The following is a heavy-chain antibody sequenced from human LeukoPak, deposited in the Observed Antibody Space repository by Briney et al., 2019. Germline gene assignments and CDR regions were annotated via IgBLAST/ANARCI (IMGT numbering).Heavy chain of an antibody. CDR1: GCTLSSYC. CDR3: ARCYVYYYDSSGHPGFDY. Sequence: QPGGSLRLSCAASGCTLSSYCLHWVRHAQAQGLGWVSLISYDCSRTNYSDSVKDRFTISRDNTKNMLYLQMNSLRAEDTAVYFCARCYVYYYDSSGHPGFDYWGQGTLVTVSS. J-gene: IGHJ4*02. CDR2: ISYDCSRT. V-gene: IGHV3-74*01. D-gene: IGHD3-22*01.